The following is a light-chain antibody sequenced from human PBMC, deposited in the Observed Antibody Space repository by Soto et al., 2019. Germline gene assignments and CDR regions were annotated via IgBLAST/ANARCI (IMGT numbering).Light chain of an antibody. J-gene: IGLJ3*02. CDR2: EVS. Sequence: QSVLTQPASVSGSPGQSITISCTGTSSDIGNYDFVSWYQQVPGTAPKAMIYEVSSRPSGVSNRFSGSKSGNTASLTISGLQAEDEADYYCSSYAGSYILAVFGGGTKLTVL. CDR3: SSYAGSYILAV. V-gene: IGLV2-23*02. CDR1: SSDIGNYDF.